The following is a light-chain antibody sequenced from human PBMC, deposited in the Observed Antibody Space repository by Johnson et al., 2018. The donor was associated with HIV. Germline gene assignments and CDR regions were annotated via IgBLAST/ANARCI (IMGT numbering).Light chain of an antibody. CDR1: SSNIGNNY. CDR3: GTWDNSLSAV. J-gene: IGLJ1*01. Sequence: QSVLKQPPSVSAAPGQKVTISCSGSSSNIGNNYVSWYQQFPGTAPKLLIYDNNKRPSGIPDRFSGSKSGPSATLGITGLQTGDEADYYCGTWDNSLSAVFGTGTKVTVL. V-gene: IGLV1-51*01. CDR2: DNN.